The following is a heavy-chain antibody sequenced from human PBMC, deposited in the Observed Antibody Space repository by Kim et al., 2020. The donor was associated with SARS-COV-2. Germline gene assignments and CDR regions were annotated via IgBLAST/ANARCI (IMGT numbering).Heavy chain of an antibody. J-gene: IGHJ4*02. D-gene: IGHD6-19*01. V-gene: IGHV6-1*01. CDR2: S. Sequence: SDYAVSVKSRITINPDTSKNQFSLQLTSVPPEDTAFYYCVRYSGWYYFDYWGQGTLVTVSS. CDR3: VRYSGWYYFDY.